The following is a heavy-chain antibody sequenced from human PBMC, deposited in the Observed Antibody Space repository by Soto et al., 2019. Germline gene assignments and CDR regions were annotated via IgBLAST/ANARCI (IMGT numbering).Heavy chain of an antibody. CDR2: IWYDGSNK. V-gene: IGHV3-33*01. J-gene: IGHJ4*02. Sequence: QVQLVESGGGVVQPGRSLRLSCAASGFTFSSYGMHWVRQAPGKGLEWVAVIWYDGSNKYYADSVKGRFTISRDNSKNTLYLQMNSLRAEDTAVYYFARDGPSSSRTMIGYWGQGTLVTVSS. D-gene: IGHD3-22*01. CDR3: ARDGPSSSRTMIGY. CDR1: GFTFSSYG.